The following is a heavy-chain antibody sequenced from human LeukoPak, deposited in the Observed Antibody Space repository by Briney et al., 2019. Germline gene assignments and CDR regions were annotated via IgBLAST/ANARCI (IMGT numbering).Heavy chain of an antibody. CDR3: ARRDGEDYHYYGLDV. V-gene: IGHV5-51*01. D-gene: IGHD4-17*01. J-gene: IGHJ6*02. Sequence: GESLKISCKGSGYSFSSYWIGWVRQMPGKGLEWMGIIYPGDSDTRYSPSFQGQVTISADKSISTAYLQWSSLKASDTAMYYCARRDGEDYHYYGLDVWGQGTTVTVSS. CDR2: IYPGDSDT. CDR1: GYSFSSYW.